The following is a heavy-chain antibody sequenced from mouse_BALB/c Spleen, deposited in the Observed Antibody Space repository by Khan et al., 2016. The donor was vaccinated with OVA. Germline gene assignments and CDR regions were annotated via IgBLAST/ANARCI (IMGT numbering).Heavy chain of an antibody. CDR3: TSHVTGSFDY. CDR2: ISSDGYYT. CDR1: GFTFSAYG. D-gene: IGHD4-1*01. V-gene: IGHV5-6*01. Sequence: EVELVESGGDLVRPGGSLKISCAVSGFTFSAYGMSWVRQSPEKRLEWVAIISSDGYYTYYSDSLKGRFIITRDNAKKDLFQQMRSLTSEDTTMYYATSHVTGSFDYWGQGTLVTVSA. J-gene: IGHJ3*01.